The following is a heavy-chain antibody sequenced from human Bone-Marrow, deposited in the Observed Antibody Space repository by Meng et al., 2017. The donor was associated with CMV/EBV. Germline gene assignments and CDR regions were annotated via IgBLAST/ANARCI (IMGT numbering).Heavy chain of an antibody. V-gene: IGHV1-8*01. CDR2: MNPNSGNT. J-gene: IGHJ4*02. Sequence: ASVKVSCKASGYTFTSYDINWVRQATGQGLEWMGWMNPNSGNTGYAQKFQGRVNMTRNTSISTAYMELSSLRSEDTAVYYCARGQRKTIFGVVIIEGPGTIYYFDYWGQGTLVTVSS. D-gene: IGHD3-3*01. CDR3: ARGQRKTIFGVVIIEGPGTIYYFDY. CDR1: GYTFTSYD.